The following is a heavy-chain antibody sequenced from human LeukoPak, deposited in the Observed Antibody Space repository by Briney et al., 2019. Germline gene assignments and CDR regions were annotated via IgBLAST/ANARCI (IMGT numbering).Heavy chain of an antibody. J-gene: IGHJ4*02. V-gene: IGHV3-23*01. CDR1: GFTFSSDS. Sequence: GGSLRLSCAASGFTFSSDSMNWVRQAPGKGLEWVSAISGCGGSTYYADSVKGRFTISRDNSKNTLYLQMNSLRAEDTAVYYCAKDGEYCSGGSCYSTFDYWGQGTLVTVSS. D-gene: IGHD2-15*01. CDR2: ISGCGGST. CDR3: AKDGEYCSGGSCYSTFDY.